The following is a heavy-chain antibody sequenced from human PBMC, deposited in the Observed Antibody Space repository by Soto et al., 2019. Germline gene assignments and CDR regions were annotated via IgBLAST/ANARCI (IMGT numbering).Heavy chain of an antibody. Sequence: GGSLRLSCTTSGFTFNTYGMYWVRQAPGKGLEWVAIISSSSSYIYYADSVKGRFTISRDNAKNSLYLQMNSLRAEDTAVFYCARDWPRNYDYIWGSYRPIAFDIWGQGTMVTVSS. J-gene: IGHJ3*02. D-gene: IGHD3-16*02. CDR1: GFTFNTYG. CDR3: ARDWPRNYDYIWGSYRPIAFDI. CDR2: ISSSSSYI. V-gene: IGHV3-21*06.